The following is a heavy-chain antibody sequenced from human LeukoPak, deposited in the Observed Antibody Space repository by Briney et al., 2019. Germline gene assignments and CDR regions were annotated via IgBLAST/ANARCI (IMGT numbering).Heavy chain of an antibody. J-gene: IGHJ4*02. CDR2: IYPGDSDT. D-gene: IGHD1-26*01. CDR1: GYSFTSYW. CDR3: ARGGGSYEDYLDY. V-gene: IGHV5-51*01. Sequence: GESLKISCKGSGYSFTSYWIGWVRQIPVIGLEWMGIIYPGDSDTRYSPSFQGQVTISADKSISTANLQWSSLKASDTAMYYCARGGGSYEDYLDYWGQGTLVTVSS.